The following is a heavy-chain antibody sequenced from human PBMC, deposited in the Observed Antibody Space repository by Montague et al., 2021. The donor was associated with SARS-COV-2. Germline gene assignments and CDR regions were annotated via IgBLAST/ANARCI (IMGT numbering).Heavy chain of an antibody. Sequence: TLSLTCSVFGDSINNVNYFWSWIRQPAGKGLEWIGRVYISGSTDYNPSLKSRVTMLLDKSANELTLQVTSGTAADTAVYYCARVSGYGSGSSFNWFDSWGQELVVTVSS. CDR2: VYISGST. CDR3: ARVSGYGSGSSFNWFDS. CDR1: GDSINNVNYF. V-gene: IGHV4-61*02. J-gene: IGHJ5*01. D-gene: IGHD3-10*01.